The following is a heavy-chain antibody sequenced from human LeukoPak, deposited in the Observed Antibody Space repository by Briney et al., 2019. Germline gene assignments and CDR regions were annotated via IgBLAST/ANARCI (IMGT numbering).Heavy chain of an antibody. CDR2: IYYSGST. V-gene: IGHV4-39*01. CDR1: GGSISSSSYY. CDR3: ARRFEWGGGNYFDY. Sequence: SETLSLTCTVSGGSISSSSYYWGWIRQPPGKGLEWIGSIYYSGSTYYNPSLKSRVTISVDTSKNQFSLKLSSVTAADTAVYYCARRFEWGGGNYFDYWGQGTLVTVSS. D-gene: IGHD3-9*01. J-gene: IGHJ4*02.